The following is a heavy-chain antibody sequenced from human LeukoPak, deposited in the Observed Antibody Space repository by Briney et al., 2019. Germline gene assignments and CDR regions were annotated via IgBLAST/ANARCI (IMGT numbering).Heavy chain of an antibody. V-gene: IGHV3-7*01. CDR1: GFTFSSYS. D-gene: IGHD5-24*01. J-gene: IGHJ4*02. CDR3: ARSRDGYNYEYYFDY. CDR2: IKQDGSEK. Sequence: PGGSLRLSCAASGFTFSSYSMNWVRQAPGKGLEWVANIKQDGSEKYCVDSVKGRFTISRDNAKNSLYLQMNSLRAEDTAVYYCARSRDGYNYEYYFDYWGQGTLVTVSS.